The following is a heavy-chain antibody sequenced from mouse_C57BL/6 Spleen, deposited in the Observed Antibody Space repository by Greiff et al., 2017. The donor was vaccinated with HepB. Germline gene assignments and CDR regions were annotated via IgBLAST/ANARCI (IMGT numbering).Heavy chain of an antibody. Sequence: QVQLQQSGAELVRPGTSVKMSCKASGYSFTNYWIGWAKQRPGHGLEWIGDIYPGGGYTNYNEKFKGKATLTADKSSSTAYMQFSSLTSEDSAIYYCARRNDYDGGFAYWGQGTLVTVSA. CDR2: IYPGGGYT. CDR1: GYSFTNYW. V-gene: IGHV1-63*01. CDR3: ARRNDYDGGFAY. J-gene: IGHJ3*01. D-gene: IGHD2-4*01.